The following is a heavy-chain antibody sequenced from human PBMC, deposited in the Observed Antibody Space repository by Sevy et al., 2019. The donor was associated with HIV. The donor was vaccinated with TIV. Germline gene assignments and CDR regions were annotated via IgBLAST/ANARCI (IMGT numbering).Heavy chain of an antibody. J-gene: IGHJ5*02. V-gene: IGHV4-34*01. CDR1: DGSFSGYY. CDR3: ARPPPVVVVPGAPSWFDP. CDR2: INESGIT. D-gene: IGHD2-2*01. Sequence: SETLSLTCAVHDGSFSGYYWNWIHQLPGKGLEWIGEINESGITYYNPSLKSRVTISVDTSKKQFSLKLNSVTAADTAVYFCARPPPVVVVPGAPSWFDPWGQGTLVTVSS.